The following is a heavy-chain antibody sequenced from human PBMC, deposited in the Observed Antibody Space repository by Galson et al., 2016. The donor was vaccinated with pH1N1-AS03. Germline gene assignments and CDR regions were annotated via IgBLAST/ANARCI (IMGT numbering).Heavy chain of an antibody. CDR2: IYYKGST. CDR1: GGSISTYY. V-gene: IGHV4-59*01. CDR3: ARVTGFYQISALNI. J-gene: IGHJ3*02. D-gene: IGHD2-2*01. Sequence: SETLSLTCTVSGGSISTYYWSWIRQPPGKGLEWIGYIYYKGSTTYTPSLKSRVTISVDTSKNHFSLKLTSVTAADTAVYYCARVTGFYQISALNIWGQGTMVTVSS.